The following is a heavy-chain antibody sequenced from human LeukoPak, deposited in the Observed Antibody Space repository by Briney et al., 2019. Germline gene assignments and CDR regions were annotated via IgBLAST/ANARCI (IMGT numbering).Heavy chain of an antibody. Sequence: GGSLRLSGAASGFTFSTHTMAWVRRAPGKGLEWVPYISGSTSVIYYADSVKGRFTISRDNAKNSLYLQMNSLRTEDTAIYYCARGLYYIDVWGNGTAGTVS. V-gene: IGHV3-48*01. CDR2: ISGSTSVI. CDR3: ARGLYYIDV. J-gene: IGHJ6*03. CDR1: GFTFSTHT.